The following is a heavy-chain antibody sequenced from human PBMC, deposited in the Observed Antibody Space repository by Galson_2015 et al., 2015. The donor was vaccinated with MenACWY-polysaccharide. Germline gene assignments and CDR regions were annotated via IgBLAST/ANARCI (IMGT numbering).Heavy chain of an antibody. CDR1: GIRFSGSG. CDR3: AREGSRIVFHAFDT. J-gene: IGHJ3*02. V-gene: IGHV3-33*01. Sequence: FLRLSCAASGIRFSGSGMHWVRQAPGKGLEWVAVIQYDGTNKVYADSVKGRFTISRDNSRNTLYLEMNSLRAEDTAVYYCAREGSRIVFHAFDTWGQGTMVTVSS. CDR2: IQYDGTNK. D-gene: IGHD2-15*01.